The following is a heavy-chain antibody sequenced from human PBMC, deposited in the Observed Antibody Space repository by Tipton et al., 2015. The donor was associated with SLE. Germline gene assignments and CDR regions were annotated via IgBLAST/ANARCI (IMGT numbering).Heavy chain of an antibody. Sequence: TLSLTCTVSGGSIRSSNYYWDWIRQPPGKGLEWIGSVHYSESTYLNPSPKSRVAISVDTSKNQFSLKLSSVTAADTAVYYCTRGSSSSWFDPWGQGTLVTVSS. CDR2: VHYSEST. V-gene: IGHV4-39*07. D-gene: IGHD6-6*01. J-gene: IGHJ5*02. CDR3: TRGSSSSWFDP. CDR1: GGSIRSSNYY.